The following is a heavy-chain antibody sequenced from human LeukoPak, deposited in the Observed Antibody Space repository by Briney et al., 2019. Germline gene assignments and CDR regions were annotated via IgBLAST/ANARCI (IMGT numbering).Heavy chain of an antibody. CDR3: AKLGQGGYSYASLPYYFDY. CDR2: ISYDGINK. J-gene: IGHJ4*02. D-gene: IGHD5-18*01. CDR1: GFTFSSYA. V-gene: IGHV3-30*04. Sequence: GGSLRLSCAASGFTFSSYAMHWVRQAPGKGLEWVAIISYDGINKYYADSVKGRFTISRDNSKNTLYLQMNSLRPEDTAVYYCAKLGQGGYSYASLPYYFDYWGQGTLVTVSS.